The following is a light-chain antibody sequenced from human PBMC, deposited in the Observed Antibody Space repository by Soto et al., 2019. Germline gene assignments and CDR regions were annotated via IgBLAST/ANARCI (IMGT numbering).Light chain of an antibody. CDR3: CSYAGGSTYV. Sequence: QSVLTQPASVSGSPGQSITISCTGTSSDVGRYNLVSWYQQHPGKAPKLIIHEVTKRSSGLSNRFSASKSGNTASLTISGLQAEDEVDYYCCSYAGGSTYVFGTGTKVTVL. CDR2: EVT. V-gene: IGLV2-23*02. J-gene: IGLJ1*01. CDR1: SSDVGRYNL.